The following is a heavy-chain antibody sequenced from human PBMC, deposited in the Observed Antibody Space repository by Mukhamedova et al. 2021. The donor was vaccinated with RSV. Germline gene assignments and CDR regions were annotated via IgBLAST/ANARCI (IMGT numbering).Heavy chain of an antibody. CDR3: ASAAGHYCTNGVCFDF. Sequence: GKGLEWMGIIYLGDSDTRYSPSFQGQVTIPADKSAITAYLQWSSLRASDTAMYNCASAAGHYCTNGVCFDFGGKGTLVTVSS. D-gene: IGHD2-8*01. V-gene: IGHV5-51*01. J-gene: IGHJ4*02. CDR2: IYLGDSDT.